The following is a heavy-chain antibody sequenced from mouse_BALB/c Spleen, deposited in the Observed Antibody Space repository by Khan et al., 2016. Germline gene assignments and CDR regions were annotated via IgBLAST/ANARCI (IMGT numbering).Heavy chain of an antibody. CDR1: GYTFTSYW. Sequence: QVQLKESGAELAKPGASVKMSCKASGYTFTSYWMHWVKQRPGQGLEWIGYINPSTGYTEYNQKFKDKATLTADNSSSTAYMQLSSLTSEDSAVYYCASYYGNYFEVWGAVTTVTVSS. CDR3: ASYYGNYFEV. V-gene: IGHV1-7*01. D-gene: IGHD2-1*01. J-gene: IGHJ1*01. CDR2: INPSTGYT.